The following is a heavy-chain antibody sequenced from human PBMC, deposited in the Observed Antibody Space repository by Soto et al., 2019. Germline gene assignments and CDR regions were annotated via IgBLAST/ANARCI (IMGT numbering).Heavy chain of an antibody. CDR3: ARDPGPPRQWLHPNWFDP. CDR1: GYTFTSYG. J-gene: IGHJ5*02. Sequence: QVQLVQSGAEVKKPGASVKVSCKASGYTFTSYGISWVRQAPGQGLEWMGWISAYNGNTNYAQKLQGRVTMTTDTSTSTAYMELRSLRYDDTAVYYCARDPGPPRQWLHPNWFDPWGQGTLVTVSS. CDR2: ISAYNGNT. V-gene: IGHV1-18*01. D-gene: IGHD3-22*01.